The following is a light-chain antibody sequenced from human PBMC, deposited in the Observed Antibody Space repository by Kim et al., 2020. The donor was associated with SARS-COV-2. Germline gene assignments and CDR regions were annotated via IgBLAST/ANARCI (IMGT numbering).Light chain of an antibody. V-gene: IGLV1-47*01. CDR3: AAWDDSLSGSWV. CDR1: SSNIESNY. Sequence: QRVTISCTVSSSNIESNYVYWYQQLPGTAPKLLVNRNNQRPSGVPDRFSGSKSGTSASLAISGLRSEDEADYYCAAWDDSLSGSWVFGGGTQLTVL. J-gene: IGLJ3*02. CDR2: RNN.